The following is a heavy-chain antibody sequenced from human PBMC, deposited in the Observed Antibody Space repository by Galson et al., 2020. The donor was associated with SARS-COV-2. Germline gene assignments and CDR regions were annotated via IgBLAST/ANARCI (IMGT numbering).Heavy chain of an antibody. CDR1: GFTFSSYA. D-gene: IGHD1-26*01. Sequence: QAGRSLRLSCAASGFTFSSYAMHWVRQAPGKGLEWVAVISYDGSNKYYADSVKGRFTISRDNSKNTLYLQMNSLRAEDTAVYYCARARGGSYLSAFDIWGQGTMVTVSS. J-gene: IGHJ3*02. V-gene: IGHV3-30-3*01. CDR2: ISYDGSNK. CDR3: ARARGGSYLSAFDI.